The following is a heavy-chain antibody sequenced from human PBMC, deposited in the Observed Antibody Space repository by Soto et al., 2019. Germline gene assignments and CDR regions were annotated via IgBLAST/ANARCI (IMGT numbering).Heavy chain of an antibody. D-gene: IGHD3-9*01. Sequence: EVQLVESGGGLVQPGGSLRLSCAASGFTFSRYEMNWVRQAPGKGLEWVSYISSSGSTIYYADSVKGRFTISRDNAKNSLYLQMNSLRAEDTAVYYCAMEYFDWLLDSYYYGMDVWGQGTTVTVSS. CDR1: GFTFSRYE. CDR2: ISSSGSTI. J-gene: IGHJ6*02. V-gene: IGHV3-48*03. CDR3: AMEYFDWLLDSYYYGMDV.